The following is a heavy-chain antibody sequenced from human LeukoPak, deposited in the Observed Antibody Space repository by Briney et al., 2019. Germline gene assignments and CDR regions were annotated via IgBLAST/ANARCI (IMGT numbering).Heavy chain of an antibody. Sequence: ASVKVSCKASGYTFTGYYVHWVRQAPGQGLEWMGWINPNSGGTNYAQKFQGRVTMTRDTSISTAYMELSRLRSDDTAVYYCAHLWFGELLHDYWGQGTLVTVSS. CDR1: GYTFTGYY. V-gene: IGHV1-2*02. CDR2: INPNSGGT. J-gene: IGHJ4*02. D-gene: IGHD3-10*01. CDR3: AHLWFGELLHDY.